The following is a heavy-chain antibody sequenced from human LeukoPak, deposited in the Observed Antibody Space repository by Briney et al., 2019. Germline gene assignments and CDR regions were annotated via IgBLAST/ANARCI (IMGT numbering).Heavy chain of an antibody. V-gene: IGHV3-74*01. CDR3: GSLTVVAKDH. D-gene: IGHD3-22*01. CDR1: GFTFSTYW. J-gene: IGHJ4*02. Sequence: GGSLRLSCAASGFTFSTYWMHWVRQAPGKGLVGVAQINSDGSSTSYADSVKGRFTISRANAKNTLYLQMINLRAEDTAVYYCGSLTVVAKDHWGQGTLVTVSS. CDR2: INSDGSST.